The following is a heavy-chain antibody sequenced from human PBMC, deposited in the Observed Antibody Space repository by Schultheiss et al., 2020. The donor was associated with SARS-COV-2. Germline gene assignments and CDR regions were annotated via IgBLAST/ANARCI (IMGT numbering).Heavy chain of an antibody. CDR1: GYTFTSYG. D-gene: IGHD3-9*01. V-gene: IGHV1-18*01. J-gene: IGHJ3*02. CDR3: ARPPPDSPNWLYAFDI. CDR2: INTYNGNT. Sequence: ASVKVSCKASGYTFTSYGISWVRQAPGQGLEWMGWINTYNGNTNYAQSLQGRVTMTTDTSTSTAYMELRSLRSEDTAVYYCARPPPDSPNWLYAFDIWGQGTMVTVSS.